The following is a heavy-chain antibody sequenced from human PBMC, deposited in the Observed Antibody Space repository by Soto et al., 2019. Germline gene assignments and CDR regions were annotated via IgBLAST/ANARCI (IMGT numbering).Heavy chain of an antibody. CDR2: ISYDGSNK. D-gene: IGHD1-26*01. J-gene: IGHJ4*02. V-gene: IGHV3-30-3*01. CDR1: GFTFSSYA. Sequence: GGSLRLSCAASGFTFSSYAMHWVRQAPGKGLEWVAVISYDGSNKYYADSVKGRFTISRDNSKNTLYLQMNSLRAEDTAVYYCASDRYSGSYSLSYWGQGTLVTVSS. CDR3: ASDRYSGSYSLSY.